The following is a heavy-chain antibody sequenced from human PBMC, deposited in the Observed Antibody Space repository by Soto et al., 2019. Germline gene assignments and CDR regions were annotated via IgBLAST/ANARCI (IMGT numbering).Heavy chain of an antibody. CDR2: IYHSGST. V-gene: IGHV4-30-4*01. D-gene: IGHD1-26*01. Sequence: SETLSLTCTVSGDSMSSGDYHWSWIRQPPGKGLEWIGYIYHSGSTKYNLSLKSRTTISVDTSKIQFSLKMSSMTAADTAVYYCARAPFSGSSPFDYWGHGTLV. J-gene: IGHJ4*01. CDR3: ARAPFSGSSPFDY. CDR1: GDSMSSGDYH.